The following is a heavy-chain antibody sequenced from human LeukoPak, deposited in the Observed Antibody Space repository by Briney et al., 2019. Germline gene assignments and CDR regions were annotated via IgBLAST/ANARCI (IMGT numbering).Heavy chain of an antibody. V-gene: IGHV3-21*01. CDR3: ERDHIVVVPAARARYYYGMDV. Sequence: NPGGSLRLSCAASGFTFSSYSMNWVRQAPGKGLEWVSSISSSSSYIYYADSVKGRFTISRDNAKNSLYLQMNSLRAEDTAVYYCERDHIVVVPAARARYYYGMDVWGQGTTVTVSS. J-gene: IGHJ6*02. CDR1: GFTFSSYS. D-gene: IGHD2-2*01. CDR2: ISSSSSYI.